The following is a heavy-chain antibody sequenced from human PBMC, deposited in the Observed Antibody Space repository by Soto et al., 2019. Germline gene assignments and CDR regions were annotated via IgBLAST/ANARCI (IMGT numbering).Heavy chain of an antibody. D-gene: IGHD4-17*01. CDR3: ASCMTTVTTPPDY. CDR2: IYHSGST. J-gene: IGHJ4*02. CDR1: GGSISSSNW. V-gene: IGHV4-4*02. Sequence: QVQLQESGPGLVKPSGTLSLTCAVSGGSISSSNWWSWVRQPPGKGLEWIGEIYHSGSTNYNPSLTSRVTMSVDKSKNQFSLKLSAVTAADTAVYYWASCMTTVTTPPDYWGQGTLVSVSS.